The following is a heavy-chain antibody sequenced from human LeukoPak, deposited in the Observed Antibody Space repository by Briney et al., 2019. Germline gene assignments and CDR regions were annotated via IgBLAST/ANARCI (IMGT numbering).Heavy chain of an antibody. J-gene: IGHJ4*02. CDR1: GFTVSSNY. D-gene: IGHD5-24*01. CDR3: VKDDGWVQYAN. Sequence: GGSLRLSCAASGFTVSSNYMSWVRQAPGKGLEWVSGIRADAVTTYYADSVKGRFIIFRDNSKNTVYLQMNSLSAEDAAVYYCVKDDGWVQYANWGQGTLVTVSS. CDR2: IRADAVTT. V-gene: IGHV3-23*01.